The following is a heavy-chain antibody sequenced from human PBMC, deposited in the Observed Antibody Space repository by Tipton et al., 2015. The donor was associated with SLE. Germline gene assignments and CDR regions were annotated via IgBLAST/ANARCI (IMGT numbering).Heavy chain of an antibody. CDR1: GYTFKNYG. V-gene: IGHV1-18*01. CDR2: IIADNGDT. CDR3: ARQSDAIDAFDI. J-gene: IGHJ3*02. Sequence: QSGPEVKKPGASVKVSCKASGYTFKNYGISWVRQAPGQGLEWMGWIIADNGDTNYAPKFQGRVTMTTDASTGTAYMELRSLRSDDTAVYYCARQSDAIDAFDIWGQGTMVTVSS.